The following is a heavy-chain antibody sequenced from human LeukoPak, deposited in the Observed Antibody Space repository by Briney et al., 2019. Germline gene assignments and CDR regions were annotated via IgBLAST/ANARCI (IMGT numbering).Heavy chain of an antibody. V-gene: IGHV4-34*01. CDR3: ARGGPSGYTD. Sequence: PPETLSLTCAVYGGSFSGYYWSWIRQPPGKGLEWIGEINHRGSTNYNPSLKSRVAISVDTSKNQFSLKLSSVTAADTAVYYCARGGPSGYTDWGQGTLVTVSS. CDR2: INHRGST. D-gene: IGHD3-22*01. CDR1: GGSFSGYY. J-gene: IGHJ4*02.